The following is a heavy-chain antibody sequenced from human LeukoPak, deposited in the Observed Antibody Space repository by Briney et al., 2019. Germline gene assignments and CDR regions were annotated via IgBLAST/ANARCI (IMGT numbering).Heavy chain of an antibody. CDR1: GGTFSSYA. CDR2: VIPILGIA. Sequence: GASVKVSCKASGGTFSSYAISWVRQAPGQGLEWMGRVIPILGIANYAQKFQGRVTITADKSTSTAYMELSSLRSEDTAVYYCARDPPGYYGSGSYYDYWGQGTLVTVSS. V-gene: IGHV1-69*04. J-gene: IGHJ4*02. D-gene: IGHD3-10*01. CDR3: ARDPPGYYGSGSYYDY.